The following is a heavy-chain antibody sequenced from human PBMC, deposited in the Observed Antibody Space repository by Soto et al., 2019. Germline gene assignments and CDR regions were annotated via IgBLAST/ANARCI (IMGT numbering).Heavy chain of an antibody. V-gene: IGHV4-59*01. D-gene: IGHD2-15*01. CDR3: ARAGCSGGSCYPIYYYYYMDV. CDR1: GGSISSYY. CDR2: IYYSGST. J-gene: IGHJ6*03. Sequence: SETLSLTSTVAGGSISSYYWSWIRQPPGKGLEWIGYIYYSGSTNYNPSLKSRVTISVDTSKNQFALKLSSVTAADTAVYYCARAGCSGGSCYPIYYYYYMDVWGKGTTVTVSS.